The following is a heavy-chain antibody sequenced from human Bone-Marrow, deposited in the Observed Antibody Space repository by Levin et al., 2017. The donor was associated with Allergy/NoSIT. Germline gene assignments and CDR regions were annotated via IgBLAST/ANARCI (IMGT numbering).Heavy chain of an antibody. CDR3: ARRNCSGGSCYGEYFQH. V-gene: IGHV5-51*01. J-gene: IGHJ1*01. CDR1: GYSFTSYW. Sequence: GESLKISCKGSGYSFTSYWIGWVRQMPGKGLEWMGIIYPGDSDTRYSPSFQGQVTISADKSISTAYLQWSSLKASDTAMYYCARRNCSGGSCYGEYFQHWGQGTLVTVSS. D-gene: IGHD2-15*01. CDR2: IYPGDSDT.